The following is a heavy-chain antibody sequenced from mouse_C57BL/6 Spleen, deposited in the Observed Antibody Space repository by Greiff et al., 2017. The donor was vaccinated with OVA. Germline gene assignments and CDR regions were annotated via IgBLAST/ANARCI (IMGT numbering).Heavy chain of an antibody. CDR2: IRNKANGYTT. CDR1: GFTFTDYY. Sequence: EVKLVESGGGLVQPGGSLSLSCAASGFTFTDYYMSWVRQPPGKALEWLGFIRNKANGYTTEYSASVKGRFTISRDNSQSILYLQMNALRAEDSATYYCARDYYCSRGYFDYWGQGTTLTVSS. D-gene: IGHD1-1*01. CDR3: ARDYYCSRGYFDY. V-gene: IGHV7-3*01. J-gene: IGHJ2*01.